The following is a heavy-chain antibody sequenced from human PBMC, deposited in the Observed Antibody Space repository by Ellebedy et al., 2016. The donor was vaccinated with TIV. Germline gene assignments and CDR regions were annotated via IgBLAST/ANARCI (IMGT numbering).Heavy chain of an antibody. CDR2: ISSNGGST. D-gene: IGHD6-19*01. V-gene: IGHV3-64*04. CDR1: GFTFRSYA. CDR3: TKDVHANGDIAVASNAFHI. J-gene: IGHJ3*02. Sequence: GGSLRLSCSASGFTFRSYAMHWVRQAPGKGLEYVSAISSNGGSTYYADSVKGRFTVSRDNSKNTLYLQMNSLRPDDTAVYYCTKDVHANGDIAVASNAFHIWGQGTTVTVSS.